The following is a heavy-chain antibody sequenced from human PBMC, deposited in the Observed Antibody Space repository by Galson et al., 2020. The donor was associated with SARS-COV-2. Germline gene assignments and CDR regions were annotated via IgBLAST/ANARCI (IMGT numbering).Heavy chain of an antibody. Sequence: GGSLRLSCEASGFTFSSYAMHWVRQAPGKGLEWVAVISYDGNNQFYATSVTGRFTISRDNSKSALFLQMNSLRPEDTALYYCARDLGAVAGIGGYFQHWGQATLVTVAS. D-gene: IGHD6-19*01. V-gene: IGHV3-30*04. J-gene: IGHJ1*01. CDR3: ARDLGAVAGIGGYFQH. CDR1: GFTFSSYA. CDR2: ISYDGNNQ.